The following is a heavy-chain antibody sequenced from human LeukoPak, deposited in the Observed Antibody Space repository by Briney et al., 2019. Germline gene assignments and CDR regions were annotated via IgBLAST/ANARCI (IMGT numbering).Heavy chain of an antibody. Sequence: ASVKVSCKASGYTFTGYYMHWVRQALGQGLEWMGWMNPNSGGTNHAQMFQGRVTMTRDTSISTAYMELSRLRSDDTAVYYCASGLTPISPFDWLSSDYYYYGMDVSGQGTTVTVSS. D-gene: IGHD3-9*01. CDR1: GYTFTGYY. CDR2: MNPNSGGT. CDR3: ASGLTPISPFDWLSSDYYYYGMDV. V-gene: IGHV1-2*02. J-gene: IGHJ6*02.